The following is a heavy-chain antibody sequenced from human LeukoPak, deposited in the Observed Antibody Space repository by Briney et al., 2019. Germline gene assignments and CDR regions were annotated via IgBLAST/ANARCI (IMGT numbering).Heavy chain of an antibody. CDR2: ICGSVSGSGDCT. J-gene: IGHJ3*01. Sequence: GGSLRLFCAASGFSFGSYAMSWVRQAAAKGLEGVSEICGSVSGSGDCTHYADSVKGRVTTSRDTSKKTLYLQMNRLKAADTAVYYCAKGKVTHDGALDAWGQGTLVTVSS. V-gene: IGHV3-23*01. D-gene: IGHD2-21*02. CDR1: GFSFGSYA. CDR3: AKGKVTHDGALDA.